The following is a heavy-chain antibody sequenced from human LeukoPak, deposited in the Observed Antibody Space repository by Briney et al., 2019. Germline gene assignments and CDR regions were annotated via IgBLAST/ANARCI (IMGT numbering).Heavy chain of an antibody. D-gene: IGHD6-19*01. Sequence: GGSLRLSCAASGFTVSSNYMSWVRQAPGKGLEWASVIYSGGSTYYADSVKGRFTISRDNSKNTLYLQMNSLRAEDTAVYYCARGSSGWDLYYYYMDVWGKGTTVTVSS. CDR1: GFTVSSNY. CDR2: IYSGGST. J-gene: IGHJ6*03. CDR3: ARGSSGWDLYYYYMDV. V-gene: IGHV3-53*01.